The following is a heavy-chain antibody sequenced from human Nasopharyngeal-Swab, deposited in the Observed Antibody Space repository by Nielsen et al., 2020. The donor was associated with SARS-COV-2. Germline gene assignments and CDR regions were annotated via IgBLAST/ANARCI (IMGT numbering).Heavy chain of an antibody. CDR2: INHSGST. CDR3: ARPGYSSSLRRGSFDY. D-gene: IGHD6-13*01. V-gene: IGHV4-34*01. J-gene: IGHJ4*02. Sequence: SQILSLTCAVYGGSFSGYYWSWIRQPPGKGLEWIGEINHSGSTNYNPSLKSRVTISVDTSKNQFSLKLSSVTAADTAVYYCARPGYSSSLRRGSFDYWGQGTLVTVSS. CDR1: GGSFSGYY.